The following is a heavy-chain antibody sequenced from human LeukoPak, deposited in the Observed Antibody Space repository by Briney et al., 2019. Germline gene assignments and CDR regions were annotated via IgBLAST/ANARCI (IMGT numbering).Heavy chain of an antibody. D-gene: IGHD2-2*02. J-gene: IGHJ5*02. V-gene: IGHV1-69*06. CDR1: GGTFSSYA. CDR3: ARAGCSSTSCYTFNWFDP. Sequence: PGASVKVSCKASGGTFSSYAISWVRQAPGQGLEWMGGIIPIFGTANYAQKFQGRVTITADKSTSTAYMELSSLRSEDTAVYYCARAGCSSTSCYTFNWFDPWGQGTLVTVSS. CDR2: IIPIFGTA.